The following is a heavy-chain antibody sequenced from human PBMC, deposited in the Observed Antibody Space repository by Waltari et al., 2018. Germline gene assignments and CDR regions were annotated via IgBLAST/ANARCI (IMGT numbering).Heavy chain of an antibody. D-gene: IGHD3-22*01. J-gene: IGHJ3*02. V-gene: IGHV4-31*01. CDR1: GGSISSGGYY. Sequence: QVQLQESGPGLVKPSQTLSLTCTVSGGSISSGGYYWSWIRQHPGKGLEWIGYIYYSGSTYYDPSLKSLVTISVDTSKNQFSLKLSSVTAADTAVYYCARGARGSLYYYEGGAFDIWGQGTMVTVSS. CDR3: ARGARGSLYYYEGGAFDI. CDR2: IYYSGST.